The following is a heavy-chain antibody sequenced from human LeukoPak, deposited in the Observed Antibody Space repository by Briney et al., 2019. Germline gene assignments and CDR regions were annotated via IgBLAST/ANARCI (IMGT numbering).Heavy chain of an antibody. Sequence: PGGSLRLSCAASRFTFVTYVIHWVRQAPGKGLEWVAVISQTGTIETFAGSVQGRLTNSRDNSKNTVYLQMTSLKTEDTAVYYCARDRAVALPTYYYYRDGWGKGTTVSVSS. J-gene: IGHJ6*03. CDR2: ISQTGTIE. D-gene: IGHD2-15*01. CDR1: RFTFVTYV. CDR3: ARDRAVALPTYYYYRDG. V-gene: IGHV3-30*04.